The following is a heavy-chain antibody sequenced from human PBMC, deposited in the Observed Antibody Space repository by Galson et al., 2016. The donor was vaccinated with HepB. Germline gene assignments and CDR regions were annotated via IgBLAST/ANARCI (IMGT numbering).Heavy chain of an antibody. D-gene: IGHD2-2*01. CDR3: AYHDI. Sequence: SLRLSCAASGFTVGNKYMSWARQAPGKGLEWVSFIYAEGHTDYRDSVKGRFTISRDDSKNTVSLQMNSLRAEDTAVYYCAYHDIWGQGTMVTVSS. V-gene: IGHV3-53*01. J-gene: IGHJ3*02. CDR1: GFTVGNKY. CDR2: IYAEGHT.